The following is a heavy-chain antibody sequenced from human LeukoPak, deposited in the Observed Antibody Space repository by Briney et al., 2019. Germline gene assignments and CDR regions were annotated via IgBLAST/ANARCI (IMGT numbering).Heavy chain of an antibody. CDR1: GFTFSSYG. Sequence: GGSLRLSCAASGFTFSSYGMHWVRQAPGKGPEWVSAISGSGGSTYYADSVKGRFTISRDNSKNTLYLQMNSLRAEDTAVYYCAKVMARWLSPTPLDYWGQGTLVTVSS. CDR2: ISGSGGST. J-gene: IGHJ4*02. D-gene: IGHD3-22*01. V-gene: IGHV3-23*01. CDR3: AKVMARWLSPTPLDY.